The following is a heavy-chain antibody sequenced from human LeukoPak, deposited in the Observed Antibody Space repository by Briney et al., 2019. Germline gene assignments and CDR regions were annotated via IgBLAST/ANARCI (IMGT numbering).Heavy chain of an antibody. CDR2: ISSSGSTI. V-gene: IGHV3-11*01. Sequence: GGSLRLSCAASGFTFSDYYMSWIRQAPGKGLEWVSYISSSGSTIYYADSVKGRFTIYRDNAKNSLYLQMNSLRDEDTAVYNCARALLRYFDQTKFDPWGQGTLVTVSS. CDR1: GFTFSDYY. D-gene: IGHD3-9*01. J-gene: IGHJ5*02. CDR3: ARALLRYFDQTKFDP.